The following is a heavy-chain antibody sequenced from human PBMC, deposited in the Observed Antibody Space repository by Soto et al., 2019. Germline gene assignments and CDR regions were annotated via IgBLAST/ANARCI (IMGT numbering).Heavy chain of an antibody. J-gene: IGHJ6*02. CDR3: ARDLKVVGATTYYDSMDV. V-gene: IGHV3-21*01. CDR1: GFTFSSYS. CDR2: ISSSSSYI. D-gene: IGHD1-26*01. Sequence: EVQLVESGGGLVKPGGSLRLSCAASGFTFSSYSMNWVRQAPGKGLEWVSSISSSSSYIYYADSVKGRFTISRDNAKNSLYLQMNSLRAEDTAVYYCARDLKVVGATTYYDSMDVWGQGTTVTVSS.